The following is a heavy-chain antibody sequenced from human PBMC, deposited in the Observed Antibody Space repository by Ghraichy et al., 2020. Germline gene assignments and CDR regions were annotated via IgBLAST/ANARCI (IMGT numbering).Heavy chain of an antibody. V-gene: IGHV2-70*01. D-gene: IGHD6-25*01. CDR3: ARIQQRYYYYGMDV. J-gene: IGHJ6*02. Sequence: SGPTLVKPTQTLTLTCTFSGFSLSTSGMCVSWIRQPPGKALEWLVLIDWDDDKYYSTSLKTRLTISKDTSKNQVVLTMTNMDPVDTATYYCARIQQRYYYYGMDVCGQGTTVTVSS. CDR1: GFSLSTSGMC. CDR2: IDWDDDK.